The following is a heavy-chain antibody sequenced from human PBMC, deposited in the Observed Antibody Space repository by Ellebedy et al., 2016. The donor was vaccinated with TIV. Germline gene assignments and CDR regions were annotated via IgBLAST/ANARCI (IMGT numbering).Heavy chain of an antibody. V-gene: IGHV1-18*01. CDR2: ISAYNGNT. J-gene: IGHJ4*02. D-gene: IGHD3-22*01. CDR3: ARDAYYYDSSGSNY. Sequence: ASVKVSCKASGYTFTSHGISWVRQAPGQGLEWMGWISAYNGNTNYAQKLQGRVTMTTDTSTSTAYMELRSLRSDDTAVYYCARDAYYYDSSGSNYWGQGTLVTVSS. CDR1: GYTFTSHG.